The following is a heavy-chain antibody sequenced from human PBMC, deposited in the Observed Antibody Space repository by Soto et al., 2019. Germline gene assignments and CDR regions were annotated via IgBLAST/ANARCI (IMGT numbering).Heavy chain of an antibody. J-gene: IGHJ3*02. CDR2: ISTSDGNT. V-gene: IGHV1-18*04. D-gene: IGHD6-19*01. CDR3: ARWACASRDWYFGRFDI. CDR1: GYTFTSFG. Sequence: QVQLVQSGTEVKKPGASVKVSCKASGYTFTSFGISWVRQAPGQGPEWMGWISTSDGNTNYAQTLQERVTMTIDTSTSSAYMERRSLSSDDTAVYYSARWACASRDWYFGRFDIGGQGTLVTDAS.